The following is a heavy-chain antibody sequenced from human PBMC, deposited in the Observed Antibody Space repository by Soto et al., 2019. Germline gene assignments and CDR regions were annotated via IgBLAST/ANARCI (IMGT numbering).Heavy chain of an antibody. D-gene: IGHD3-22*01. CDR2: IKSKTDGGTT. V-gene: IGHV3-15*07. J-gene: IGHJ4*01. CDR1: GFTFSNAW. Sequence: PGWSLRLSCAASGFTFSNAWINWVRQAPGKGLEWVGLIKSKTDGGTTDYAAPVKGRFAISRDDSKNMGYLQMNSLETDDTGIYYCTTDLYSTMIVVRFDYWAHGTLVNVSS. CDR3: TTDLYSTMIVVRFDY.